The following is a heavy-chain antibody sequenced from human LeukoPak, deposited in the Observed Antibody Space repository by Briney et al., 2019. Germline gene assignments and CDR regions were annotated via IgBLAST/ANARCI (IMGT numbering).Heavy chain of an antibody. CDR2: IYYSGST. V-gene: IGHV4-39*01. D-gene: IGHD5-12*01. J-gene: IGHJ4*02. CDR1: GGSISSSSYS. CDR3: ARQDKWLRDY. Sequence: PSETLSLTCTVSGGSISSSSYSWGWIRQPPGKGLEWIGSIYYSGSTYYNPSLKSRVTISVDTSKNQFSLKLSSVTAADTAVYYCARQDKWLRDYWGQGTLVTVSS.